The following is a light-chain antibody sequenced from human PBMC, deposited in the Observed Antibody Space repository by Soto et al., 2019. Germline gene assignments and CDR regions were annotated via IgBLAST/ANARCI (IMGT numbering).Light chain of an antibody. CDR1: SSDIGGYNY. CDR3: SSYRIIGSLV. J-gene: IGLJ1*01. Sequence: QSVLTQAASVSGSPGQSITISCTGTSSDIGGYNYVSWYQQHPGKAPKVMIYEVSNRPSGVSNRFSGSKYGNTASLTISGLHAEDEADYSCSSYRIIGSLVFGTGTKVTV. V-gene: IGLV2-14*01. CDR2: EVS.